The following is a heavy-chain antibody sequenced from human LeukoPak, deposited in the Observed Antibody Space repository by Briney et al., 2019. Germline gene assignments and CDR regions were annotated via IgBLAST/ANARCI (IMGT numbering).Heavy chain of an antibody. CDR2: FYRGDST. CDR1: GFTVSSSY. D-gene: IGHD3-3*01. V-gene: IGHV3-53*05. J-gene: IGHJ4*02. Sequence: GGSLRLSCAASGFTVSSSYMYWVRQAPGKGLEWVSFFYRGDSTYYADSVKGRFTISRDNSKNTLYLQMSSLRAEDTAVYYCVKESPPLYDFWSGYPDYWGQGTLVTVSS. CDR3: VKESPPLYDFWSGYPDY.